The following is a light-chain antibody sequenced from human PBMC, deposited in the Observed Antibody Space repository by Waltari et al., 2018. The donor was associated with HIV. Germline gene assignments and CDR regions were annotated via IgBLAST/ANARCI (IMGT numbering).Light chain of an antibody. V-gene: IGLV1-40*01. CDR2: GSE. J-gene: IGLJ3*02. Sequence: QSVLTQPPSASGAPGQRVTIPCTGSSSNIGASYDKHWYQQLPGAAPKLLILGSEARPSGVPDRFAGSRSGSAASLAITGRQAEDEADYYCQSYDSSLSDWVFGGGTKLTVL. CDR1: SSNIGASYD. CDR3: QSYDSSLSDWV.